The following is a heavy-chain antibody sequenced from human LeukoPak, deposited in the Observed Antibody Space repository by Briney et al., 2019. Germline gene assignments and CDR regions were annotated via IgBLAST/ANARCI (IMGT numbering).Heavy chain of an antibody. J-gene: IGHJ6*03. CDR3: ARDPGDDILTGYFYYYYYMDV. D-gene: IGHD3-9*01. Sequence: ASVKVSCKASGYTFTSYGISWVRQAPGQGLEWMGWINTSNGNRNYAQNLQGRVTMTTDTSTNAAYMELRSLRSDDAAVYYCARDPGDDILTGYFYYYYYMDVWGKGTTVTVSS. CDR1: GYTFTSYG. CDR2: INTSNGNR. V-gene: IGHV1-18*01.